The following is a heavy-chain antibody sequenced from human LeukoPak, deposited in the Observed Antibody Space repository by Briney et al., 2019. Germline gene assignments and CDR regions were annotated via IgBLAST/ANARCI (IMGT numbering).Heavy chain of an antibody. CDR2: IIPILGIA. J-gene: IGHJ4*02. CDR1: GYTFTSYA. CDR3: ARGPGVVPAAAVDY. V-gene: IGHV1-69*04. D-gene: IGHD2-2*01. Sequence: ASVKVSCKASGYTFTSYAISWVRQAPGQGLEWMGRIIPILGIANYAQKFQGRVTITADKSTSTAYMELSSLRSEDTAVYYCARGPGVVPAAAVDYWGQGTLVTVSS.